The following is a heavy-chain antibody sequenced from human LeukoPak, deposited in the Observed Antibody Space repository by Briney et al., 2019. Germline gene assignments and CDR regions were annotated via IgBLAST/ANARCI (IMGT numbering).Heavy chain of an antibody. CDR3: TKDPNGNYIGAFDP. CDR1: GLSFSDFA. D-gene: IGHD4-17*01. CDR2: MTGNGGTV. V-gene: IGHV3-23*01. Sequence: GGSLRLSCAGSGLSFSDFAMTWVRQAPGKGLEWVSSMTGNGGTVVYTDSVKGRFTMSRDNSKNTVYLQMNSLRAEDTALYYCTKDPNGNYIGAFDPWGLGTLVTVSS. J-gene: IGHJ5*02.